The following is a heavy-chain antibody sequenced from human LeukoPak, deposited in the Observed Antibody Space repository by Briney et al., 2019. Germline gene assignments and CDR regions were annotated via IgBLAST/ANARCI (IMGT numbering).Heavy chain of an antibody. CDR1: DGSFSSYY. J-gene: IGHJ4*02. Sequence: SETLSLTCVVYDGSFSSYYWSWIRQPPGKGLEWIGEINHSGSTNYNPSLKSRVTISVDTSKNQFSLKLGSVTAADTAVYYCAKGYCSSPSCPNFDYWGQGTLVTVSS. D-gene: IGHD2-2*01. V-gene: IGHV4-34*01. CDR2: INHSGST. CDR3: AKGYCSSPSCPNFDY.